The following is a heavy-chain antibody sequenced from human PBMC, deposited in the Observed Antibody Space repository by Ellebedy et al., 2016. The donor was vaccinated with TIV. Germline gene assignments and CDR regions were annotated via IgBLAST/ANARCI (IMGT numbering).Heavy chain of an antibody. CDR2: ISPYKGHT. D-gene: IGHD6-19*01. Sequence: AASVKVSCKASGYNFTTYGITWVRQAPGQGLAWMGWISPYKGHTTYAQKFQGRVTMTADPSSKTAYMELRGLKSDDTAVYYCATEGGQSRGWYSWCDPWGQGTLVTVSS. CDR1: GYNFTTYG. CDR3: ATEGGQSRGWYSWCDP. J-gene: IGHJ5*02. V-gene: IGHV1-18*04.